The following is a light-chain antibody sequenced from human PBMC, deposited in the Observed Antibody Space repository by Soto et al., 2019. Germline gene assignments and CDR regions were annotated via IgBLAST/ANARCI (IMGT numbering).Light chain of an antibody. CDR2: DVN. Sequence: QSALTQPASVSGSPGQSIAISCTGTSSDIGAYAYVPWYQQHPGKIPKLIVFDVNYRPSGVSSRFSGSKSGNTASLTISGLQAEDEADYYCGSYTRSNSVIFGGGTQLTVL. V-gene: IGLV2-14*03. CDR1: SSDIGAYAY. CDR3: GSYTRSNSVI. J-gene: IGLJ2*01.